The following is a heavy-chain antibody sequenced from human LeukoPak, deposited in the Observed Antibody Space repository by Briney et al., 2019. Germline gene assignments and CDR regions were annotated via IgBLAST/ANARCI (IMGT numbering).Heavy chain of an antibody. CDR3: ARQYSGSYLGNDY. CDR2: IYHSGST. V-gene: IGHV4-30-2*03. CDR1: GGSISSGGYY. D-gene: IGHD1-26*01. J-gene: IGHJ4*02. Sequence: PSETLSLTCTVSGGSISSGGYYWSWIRQPPGKGLEWIGYIYHSGSTYYNPTLKSRVTISVDTSKNQFSLKLSSVTAADTAVYYCARQYSGSYLGNDYWGQGTLVTVSS.